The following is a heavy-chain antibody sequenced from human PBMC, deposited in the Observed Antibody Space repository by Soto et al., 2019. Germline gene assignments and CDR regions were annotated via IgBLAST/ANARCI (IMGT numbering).Heavy chain of an antibody. V-gene: IGHV1-18*01. CDR1: GYTFSMSG. CDR2: ISAYNGNT. CDR3: ARDLRRYCSGGSCNWFDP. Sequence: GASVKVSCKSSGYTFSMSGISWVRQAPGQGLEWMGWISAYNGNTNYAQKLQGRVTMTTDTSTSTAYMELRSLRSDDTAVYYCARDLRRYCSGGSCNWFDPWGQGTLVTVSS. J-gene: IGHJ5*02. D-gene: IGHD2-15*01.